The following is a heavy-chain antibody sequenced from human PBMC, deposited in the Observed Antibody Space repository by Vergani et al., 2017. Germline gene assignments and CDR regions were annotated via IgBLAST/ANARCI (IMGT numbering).Heavy chain of an antibody. CDR3: ARGVSYCSSTSCYGGSQSPSYYYYYYMDV. V-gene: IGHV4-38-2*01. J-gene: IGHJ6*03. Sequence: QVQLQQSGPGLVKPSETLSLSCVVSGYSISSGYHWGWIRQPPGKGLEYIGSIYHSGSTFSNPSLESRVTISVDTSKNELSLKLQSVTAADTAVYYCARGVSYCSSTSCYGGSQSPSYYYYYYMDVWGKGTTVTVSS. CDR2: IYHSGST. D-gene: IGHD2-2*01. CDR1: GYSISSGYH.